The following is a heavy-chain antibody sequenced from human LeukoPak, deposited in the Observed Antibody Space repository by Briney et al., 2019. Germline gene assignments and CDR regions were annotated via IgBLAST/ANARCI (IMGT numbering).Heavy chain of an antibody. CDR1: GFTFSSYS. D-gene: IGHD6-6*01. Sequence: GGSLRLSCAASGFTFSSYSMNWVRQAPGKGLEWVSYISSSSSTIYYADSVKGRFTISRDNAKNSLYLQMNSLRAEDTAVYYCAAGLGSSGYYYYYYMDVWGKGTTVTVSS. V-gene: IGHV3-48*04. CDR3: AAGLGSSGYYYYYYMDV. CDR2: ISSSSSTI. J-gene: IGHJ6*03.